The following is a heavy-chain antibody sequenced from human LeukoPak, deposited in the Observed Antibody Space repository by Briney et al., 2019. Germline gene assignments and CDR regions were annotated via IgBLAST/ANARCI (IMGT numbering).Heavy chain of an antibody. CDR1: GFTFRSYA. CDR3: AKYSGSYYYPPNWDS. Sequence: GGSLRLSCAASGFTFRSYAMSWVRQTPGKGLEWVSAISDSGGSTSYTDSVKGRFTLSRDYPKNTLYLQMNSLRAEDTAVYFCAKYSGSYYYPPNWDSWGQGTLVTVSS. D-gene: IGHD1-26*01. V-gene: IGHV3-23*01. CDR2: ISDSGGST. J-gene: IGHJ4*02.